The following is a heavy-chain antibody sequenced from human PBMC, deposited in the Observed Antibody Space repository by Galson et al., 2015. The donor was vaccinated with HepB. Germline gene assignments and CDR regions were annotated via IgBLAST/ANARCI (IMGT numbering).Heavy chain of an antibody. CDR3: AKDPYLYSALAGTMAGFDY. J-gene: IGHJ4*02. V-gene: IGHV3-30*18. CDR1: GFTFSTHG. D-gene: IGHD6-19*01. CDR2: ISYDGSNK. Sequence: SLRLSCAASGFTFSTHGIHWVRQAPGKGLEWVAVISYDGSNKYYADSVKGRFTISRDNSKNTLHLQMNSLRAEDTALYYCAKDPYLYSALAGTMAGFDYWGQGTLVTVSS.